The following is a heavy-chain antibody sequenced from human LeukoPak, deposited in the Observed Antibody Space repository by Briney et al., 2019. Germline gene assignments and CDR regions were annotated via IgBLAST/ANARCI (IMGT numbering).Heavy chain of an antibody. J-gene: IGHJ5*02. Sequence: GGSLRLSCAASGFTFRSYSMNWVRQAPGKGLEWVSAIDPSSTYIYYADSVKGRFTMSRESAKNSLYLQMNSLRAGDTAVYYCARAVAGTHWLDPWGQGTLVTVSS. V-gene: IGHV3-21*01. CDR1: GFTFRSYS. CDR3: ARAVAGTHWLDP. D-gene: IGHD6-19*01. CDR2: IDPSSTYI.